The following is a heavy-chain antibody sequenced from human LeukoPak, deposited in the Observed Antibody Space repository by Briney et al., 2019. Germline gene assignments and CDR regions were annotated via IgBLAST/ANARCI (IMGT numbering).Heavy chain of an antibody. CDR3: ATVEGATTRDY. J-gene: IGHJ4*02. D-gene: IGHD1-26*01. CDR2: IYHSGST. CDR1: GGSISSSNW. Sequence: SETLSLTCAVSGGSISSSNWWSWVRQPPGKGLEWIGEIYHSGSTNYNPSLKSRVTISVDKTKNQFSLKLNSVTAADTAVYYCATVEGATTRDYWGQGTLVTVSS. V-gene: IGHV4-4*02.